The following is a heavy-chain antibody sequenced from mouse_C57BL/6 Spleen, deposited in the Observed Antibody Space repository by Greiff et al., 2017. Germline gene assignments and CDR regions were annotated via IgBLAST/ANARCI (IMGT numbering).Heavy chain of an antibody. D-gene: IGHD1-1*02. CDR3: SRGSYGFAY. Sequence: QVQLQQSDAALVKPGASVKLSCKASGYTFTDHTIHWIKQRPEQGLEWIGSIFPRDGSTKYNEKFKGKATFTADKSYSTAYMQLNSLTSADSAFYFCSRGSYGFAYWGQWTLVTVSA. CDR1: GYTFTDHT. J-gene: IGHJ3*01. CDR2: IFPRDGST. V-gene: IGHV1-78*01.